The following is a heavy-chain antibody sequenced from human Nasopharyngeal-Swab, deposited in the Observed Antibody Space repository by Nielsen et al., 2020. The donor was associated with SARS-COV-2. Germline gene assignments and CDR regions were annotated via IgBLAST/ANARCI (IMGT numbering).Heavy chain of an antibody. J-gene: IGHJ6*02. CDR2: INRNERT. CDR3: ARAGRVGDAYTGLDV. D-gene: IGHD5-24*01. Sequence: SETLSLTCSVSGGSFNGFYWNWIRQAPGKGLEWIGEINRNERTNYNPSLKSRIAMLVDTSNNQVSLKVSSVSAGDTAVYYCARAGRVGDAYTGLDVWGQGTTVTVSS. V-gene: IGHV4-34*01. CDR1: GGSFNGFY.